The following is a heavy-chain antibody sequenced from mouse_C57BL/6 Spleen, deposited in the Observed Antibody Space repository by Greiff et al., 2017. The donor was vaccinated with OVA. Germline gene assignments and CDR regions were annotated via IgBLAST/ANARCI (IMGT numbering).Heavy chain of an antibody. CDR2: IDPANGNT. CDR1: GFNLNNTY. Sequence: EVQLQQSVAELVRPGASVKLSCTASGFNLNNTYMHWVKLRPEQGLEWIGRIDPANGNTKYAPQFQGKATITADTASNTAYLQLSSLTSEDTAIYYCASLSFAYWGQGTLVTVSA. V-gene: IGHV14-3*01. CDR3: ASLSFAY. J-gene: IGHJ3*01.